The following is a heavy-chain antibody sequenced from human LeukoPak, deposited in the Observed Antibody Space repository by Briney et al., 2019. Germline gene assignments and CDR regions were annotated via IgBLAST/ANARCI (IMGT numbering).Heavy chain of an antibody. CDR2: IRQDGSEK. D-gene: IGHD1-26*01. J-gene: IGHJ4*02. Sequence: AGGSLRLSCAASGFTLRSYWMSWVRQAPGKGLEWVANIRQDGSEKYYVDSVKGRFTISRDNAKNSLYLQMNSLRAEDTAVYYCARVPKRGSFWDYWGQGTLVTVSS. V-gene: IGHV3-7*01. CDR1: GFTLRSYW. CDR3: ARVPKRGSFWDY.